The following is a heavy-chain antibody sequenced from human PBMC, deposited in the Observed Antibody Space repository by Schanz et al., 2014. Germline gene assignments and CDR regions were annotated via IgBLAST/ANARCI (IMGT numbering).Heavy chain of an antibody. CDR2: IYSRGGT. D-gene: IGHD2-8*01. V-gene: IGHV3-66*01. CDR3: ASRSVYAPT. Sequence: EVQLEVSGGGLVQPGGSLRLSCEASGFTVGNNYMIWVRQPPGKGLECISIIYSRGGTFNADSVKGRFTISRDKSKNTLYLEMNSLRAEDTAVYYCASRSVYAPTWGQGTLVTVSS. CDR1: GFTVGNNY. J-gene: IGHJ5*02.